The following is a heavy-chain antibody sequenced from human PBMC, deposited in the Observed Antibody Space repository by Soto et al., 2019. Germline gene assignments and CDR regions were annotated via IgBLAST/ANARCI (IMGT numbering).Heavy chain of an antibody. Sequence: SETLSLTCTVSGGSISSGGYYWSWIRQHPGKGLEWIGYIYYSGSTYYNPSLKSRVTISVDTSKNQFSLKLSSVTAADTAVYYCALFMVVSVLLVYPYFPFDTWVQGTMVSV. CDR2: IYYSGST. J-gene: IGHJ3*02. V-gene: IGHV4-31*03. CDR3: ALFMVVSVLLVYPYFPFDT. CDR1: GGSISSGGYY. D-gene: IGHD2-8*01.